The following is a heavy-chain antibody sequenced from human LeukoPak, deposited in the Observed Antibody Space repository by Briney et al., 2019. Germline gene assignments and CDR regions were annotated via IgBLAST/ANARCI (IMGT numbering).Heavy chain of an antibody. D-gene: IGHD4-17*01. Sequence: PSETLSLTCTVSGDSMYSYYWSWIRQPPGKGLEWIGYIYHSGSTYYNPSLKSRVTISVDRSKNQFSLKLSSVTAADTAVYYCARGGTVSFDYWGQGTLVTVSS. V-gene: IGHV4-59*12. CDR1: GDSMYSYY. CDR2: IYHSGST. J-gene: IGHJ4*02. CDR3: ARGGTVSFDY.